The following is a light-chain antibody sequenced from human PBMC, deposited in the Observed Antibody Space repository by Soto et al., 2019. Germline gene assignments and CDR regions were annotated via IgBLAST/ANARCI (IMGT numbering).Light chain of an antibody. Sequence: IVMTQSPATLSVSPGERATLSCRASQSVSSNLAWYQQKPGQAPRLLIYGASTRATGIPARFSGSGSGTEFTLTISSLQSEDFAVYYCQQYNNWPPMYTFGQGTK. J-gene: IGKJ2*01. V-gene: IGKV3-15*01. CDR3: QQYNNWPPMYT. CDR2: GAS. CDR1: QSVSSN.